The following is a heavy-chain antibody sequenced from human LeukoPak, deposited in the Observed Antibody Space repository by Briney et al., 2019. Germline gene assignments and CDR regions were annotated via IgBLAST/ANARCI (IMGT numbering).Heavy chain of an antibody. Sequence: GRSLRLSCAASGFTFSSYGMHWVRQAPGKGLEWVAVIWYDGSNKYYADSVKGRSTISRDNSKNTLYLQMNSLRAEDTAVYYCARGATMIVGAARDAFDIWGQGKMVTVSS. J-gene: IGHJ3*02. CDR3: ARGATMIVGAARDAFDI. D-gene: IGHD3-22*01. V-gene: IGHV3-33*01. CDR1: GFTFSSYG. CDR2: IWYDGSNK.